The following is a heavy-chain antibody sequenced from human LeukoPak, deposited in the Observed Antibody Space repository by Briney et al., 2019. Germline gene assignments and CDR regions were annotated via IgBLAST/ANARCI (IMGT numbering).Heavy chain of an antibody. Sequence: PGGSLRLSCAASGFTFSSYSMNWVRQAPGKGLEWVSYISSSSSTIYYADSVKGRFTISRDNAKSSLYLQMNSLRAEDTAVYYCARDHPDYSSRGSGVDYWGQGTLVTVSS. CDR3: ARDHPDYSSRGSGVDY. J-gene: IGHJ4*02. D-gene: IGHD6-13*01. CDR2: ISSSSSTI. V-gene: IGHV3-48*01. CDR1: GFTFSSYS.